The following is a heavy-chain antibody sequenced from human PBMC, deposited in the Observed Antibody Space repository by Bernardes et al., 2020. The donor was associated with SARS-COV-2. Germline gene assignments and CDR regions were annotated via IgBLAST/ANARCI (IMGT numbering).Heavy chain of an antibody. CDR1: GYTFTSYD. D-gene: IGHD6-19*01. CDR2: MNPNSGNT. J-gene: IGHJ4*02. V-gene: IGHV1-8*01. Sequence: ASVKVSCKASGYTFTSYDINWVRQATGQGLEWMGWMNPNSGNTGYAQKFQGRVTMTRNTSISTAYMELRSLRSEDTAVYYCARDFRYSSGISLGYWGQGTLVTVSS. CDR3: ARDFRYSSGISLGY.